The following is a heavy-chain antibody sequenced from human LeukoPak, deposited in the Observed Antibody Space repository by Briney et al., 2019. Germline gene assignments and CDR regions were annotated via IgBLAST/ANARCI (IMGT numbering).Heavy chain of an antibody. V-gene: IGHV2-70*11. D-gene: IGHD2-8*02. CDR2: IDWDDDK. CDR3: ARIVLGAESTYFDY. J-gene: IGHJ4*02. CDR1: GGSISSYYW. Sequence: TLSLTCTVSGGSISSYYWSWIRQPPGKALEWLARIDWDDDKYYSTSLKTRLTISKDTSKNQVVLTMTNMDPVDTATYYCARIVLGAESTYFDYWGQGTLVTVSS.